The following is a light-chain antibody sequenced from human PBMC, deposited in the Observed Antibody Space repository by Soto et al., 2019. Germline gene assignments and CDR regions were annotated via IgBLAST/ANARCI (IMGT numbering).Light chain of an antibody. CDR3: EQLRSYPRT. CDR1: EGIDSY. J-gene: IGKJ3*01. V-gene: IGKV1-9*01. CDR2: AAS. Sequence: DIQLTQSPSFLSASIGDRVTITCRASEGIDSYLACYLQKPGKAPRLLIYAASALQGGVPSRFSGSGSGTEFTLTIGGLEPEDFATYYCEQLRSYPRTFGPGTKVDIK.